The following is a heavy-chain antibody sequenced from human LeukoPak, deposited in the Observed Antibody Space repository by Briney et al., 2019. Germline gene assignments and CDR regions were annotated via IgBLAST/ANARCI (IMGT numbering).Heavy chain of an antibody. V-gene: IGHV3-7*01. J-gene: IGHJ6*03. D-gene: IGHD6-6*01. CDR3: ATIKYSSSSLDYYYYMDV. Sequence: PGGSLRLSCTASGFTFGDYAMSWFRQAPGKGLEWVANIKQDGSEKYYVDSVKGRFTISRDNAKNSLYLQMNSLRAEDTAVYYCATIKYSSSSLDYYYYMDVWGKGTTVTVSS. CDR1: GFTFGDYA. CDR2: IKQDGSEK.